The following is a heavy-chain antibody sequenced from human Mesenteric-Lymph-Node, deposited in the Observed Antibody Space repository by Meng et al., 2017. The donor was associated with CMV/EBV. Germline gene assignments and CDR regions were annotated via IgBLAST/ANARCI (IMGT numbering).Heavy chain of an antibody. CDR3: ARLYDSSGYWDWFDP. J-gene: IGHJ5*02. Sequence: ASVKVSCKASGYTFTSYGISWVRQDPGQGLEWMGWISAYNGNTNYAQKLQGRVTMTTDTSTSTAYMELRSLRSDDTAVYYCARLYDSSGYWDWFDPWGQGTLVTVSS. CDR1: GYTFTSYG. V-gene: IGHV1-18*01. CDR2: ISAYNGNT. D-gene: IGHD3-22*01.